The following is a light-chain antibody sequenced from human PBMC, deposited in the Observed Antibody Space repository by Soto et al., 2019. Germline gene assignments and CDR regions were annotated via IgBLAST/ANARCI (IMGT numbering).Light chain of an antibody. Sequence: QSVLTQPASVSGSPGQSITISCTGTSSDVGGYNSVSRYQQHPGKAPKVMIYDVTNRPSGVSSRFSGPKSGNTASLTISGLQAEDEADYYCGSYTSSTTLVFGGGTKLTVL. V-gene: IGLV2-14*01. CDR3: GSYTSSTTLV. CDR2: DVT. CDR1: SSDVGGYNS. J-gene: IGLJ2*01.